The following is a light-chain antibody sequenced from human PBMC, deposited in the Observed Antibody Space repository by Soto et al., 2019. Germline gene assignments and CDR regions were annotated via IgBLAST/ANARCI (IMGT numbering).Light chain of an antibody. CDR2: RNN. V-gene: IGLV1-44*01. CDR3: AAWDDSLTDYV. J-gene: IGLJ1*01. Sequence: QSVLTQAPSASETPGKRVTISCSGGSSNIGRNTVNWYQQLPGTAPKLLIYRNNRRPSGVPDRFSGSKSGTSASLAISGLQSEDEADYYCAAWDDSLTDYVFGTGTKVTVL. CDR1: SSNIGRNT.